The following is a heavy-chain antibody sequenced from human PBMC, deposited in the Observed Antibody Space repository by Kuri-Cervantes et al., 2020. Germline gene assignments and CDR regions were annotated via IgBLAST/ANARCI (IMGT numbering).Heavy chain of an antibody. J-gene: IGHJ4*02. V-gene: IGHV1-24*01. CDR1: GYTPTELS. D-gene: IGHD6-19*01. CDR3: ARERQWLVGKVTDY. Sequence: ASVKVSCKVSGYTPTELSMHWVRQAPGKGLEWMGGFDPEDGETIYTQKFQGRVTMTEDTSTDTAYMELSSLRSEDTAVYYCARERQWLVGKVTDYWGQGTLVTVSS. CDR2: FDPEDGET.